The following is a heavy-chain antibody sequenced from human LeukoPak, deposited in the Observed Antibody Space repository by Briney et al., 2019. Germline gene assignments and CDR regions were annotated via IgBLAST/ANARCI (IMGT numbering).Heavy chain of an antibody. CDR2: ITLSGGTT. CDR3: ARGGLPYYYYAMDV. D-gene: IGHD5-12*01. J-gene: IGHJ6*02. CDR1: GFTFSNYA. V-gene: IGHV3-23*01. Sequence: GGSLRLSCAASGFTFSNYAMSWVRQAPGKGLEWVPAITLSGGTTYYADSVKGRFTISRDNSKNTLYLQMSGLRAEDTAVYYCARGGLPYYYYAMDVWGQGTTVTVSS.